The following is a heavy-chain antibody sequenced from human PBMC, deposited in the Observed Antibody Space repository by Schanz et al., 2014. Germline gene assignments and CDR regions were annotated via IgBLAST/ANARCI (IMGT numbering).Heavy chain of an antibody. J-gene: IGHJ5*01. V-gene: IGHV1-2*06. Sequence: EERAQEGDDVKKKGASGKGKGKEGGKKGKGEGKEGGGEAPGQGREGMGRINPNSGGTNYAQKSQGKVTMTRDTAISTVYMELTRLTFDDTATDYCARDSDVSKYNLFDSWGQGTLVTVSS. CDR1: GKKGKGEG. CDR2: INPNSGGT. CDR3: ARDSDVSKYNLFDS.